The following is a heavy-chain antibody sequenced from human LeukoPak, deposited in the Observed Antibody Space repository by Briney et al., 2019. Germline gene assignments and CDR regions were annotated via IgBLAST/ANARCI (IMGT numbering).Heavy chain of an antibody. CDR2: INPNSGGT. V-gene: IGHV1-2*02. Sequence: GASVKVSCTASGYTFTGYYMHWVRQAPGQGPEWMGWINPNSGGTNYAQKFQGRVTMTRDTSISTAYMELSRLRSDDTAVYYCAIGRAMIVVVPLDYWGQGTLVTVSS. CDR1: GYTFTGYY. D-gene: IGHD3-22*01. J-gene: IGHJ4*02. CDR3: AIGRAMIVVVPLDY.